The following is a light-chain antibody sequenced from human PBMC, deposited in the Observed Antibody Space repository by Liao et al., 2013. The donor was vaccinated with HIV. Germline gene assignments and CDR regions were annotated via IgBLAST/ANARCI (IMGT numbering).Light chain of an antibody. Sequence: SYELTQPPSVSVAPGKTARITCEGNNIGSKSVHWYQQKPGQAPVLVIYYDSDRPSGIPERFSGSNSGNTATLTISRVEAGDEADYYCQVWDSSSGGVFGTGTKVTVL. V-gene: IGLV3-21*01. CDR1: NIGSKS. J-gene: IGLJ1*01. CDR2: YDS. CDR3: QVWDSSSGGV.